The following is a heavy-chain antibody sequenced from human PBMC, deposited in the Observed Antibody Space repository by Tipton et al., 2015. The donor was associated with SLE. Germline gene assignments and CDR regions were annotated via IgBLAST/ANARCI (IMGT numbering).Heavy chain of an antibody. V-gene: IGHV4-31*03. CDR3: ARESASTGHFDF. CDR1: DGSISTDGYF. Sequence: GLVKPSETLSLTCSVSDGSISTDGYFWSWIRRRPGTGLEWIGYIYYSGSSYYSPSLESRITLSVDTSENQFPLNLRSVTVADTAVYYCARESASTGHFDFWGQGTLVTVSS. J-gene: IGHJ4*02. D-gene: IGHD2-8*02. CDR2: IYYSGSS.